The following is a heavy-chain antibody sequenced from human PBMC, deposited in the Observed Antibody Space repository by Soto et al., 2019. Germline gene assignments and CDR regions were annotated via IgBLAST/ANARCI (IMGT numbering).Heavy chain of an antibody. V-gene: IGHV3-23*01. CDR1: GFTFSSYA. CDR2: ISGSGGST. J-gene: IGHJ6*03. CDR3: AKDQRLGWKPYYYYHIDV. D-gene: IGHD2-15*01. Sequence: PGGSLRLSCAASGFTFSSYAMSWVRQAPGKGLEWVSAISGSGGSTYYADSVKGRFTISRDNSKNTLYLQMNSLRAEDTAVYYCAKDQRLGWKPYYYYHIDVPAKRTTVTVSS.